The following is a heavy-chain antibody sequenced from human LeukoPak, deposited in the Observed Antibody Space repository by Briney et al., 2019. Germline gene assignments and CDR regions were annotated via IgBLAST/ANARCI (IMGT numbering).Heavy chain of an antibody. D-gene: IGHD5-12*01. CDR1: GYTFTSYD. J-gene: IGHJ4*02. CDR2: MNPNSGNT. V-gene: IGHV1-8*03. Sequence: ASVKVSCKASGYTFTSYDINWVRQATGQGLEWMGWMNPNSGNTDYAQKFQGRFTITINTSISTAYMELSSLRSEDTAVYYCSGAFGGHEGGYYFDYWGQGTLVTVSS. CDR3: SGAFGGHEGGYYFDY.